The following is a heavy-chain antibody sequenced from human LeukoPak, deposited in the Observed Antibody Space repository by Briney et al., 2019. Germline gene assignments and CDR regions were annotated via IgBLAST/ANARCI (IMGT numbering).Heavy chain of an antibody. CDR3: VRDHNYGSDY. CDR1: GFTFRSYW. Sequence: HPGGSLRLSCAASGFTFRSYWMSWVRQAPGKGLEWVANIKEDGSEKYYVDSVKGRFTISRDSAKNSLYLQMNSLRVEDTAVYYCVRDHNYGSDYWGQGTLVTVCS. V-gene: IGHV3-7*03. J-gene: IGHJ4*02. D-gene: IGHD5-18*01. CDR2: IKEDGSEK.